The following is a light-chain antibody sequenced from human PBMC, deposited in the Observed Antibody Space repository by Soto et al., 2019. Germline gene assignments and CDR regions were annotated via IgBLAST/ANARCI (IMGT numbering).Light chain of an antibody. CDR2: EVS. J-gene: IGLJ2*01. V-gene: IGLV2-18*02. CDR1: SSDVGSYNR. CDR3: SSYTSSIDVV. Sequence: QSVLTQPPSVSGSPGQSVTISCTGTSSDVGSYNRVSWFQQPPGTAPKLMIYEVSNRPSGVPDRFSGSKSGNTASLTISGLQAEDEADYYCSSYTSSIDVVFGGGTKVTVL.